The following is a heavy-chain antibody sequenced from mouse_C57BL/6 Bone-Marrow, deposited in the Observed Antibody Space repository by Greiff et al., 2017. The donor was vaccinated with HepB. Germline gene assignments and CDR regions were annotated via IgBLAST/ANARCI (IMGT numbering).Heavy chain of an antibody. CDR1: GYTFTSYW. CDR3: AKGGYSDYLDWVAY. D-gene: IGHD2-13*01. Sequence: VQLQQPGAELVRPGSSVKLSCKASGYTFTSYWMDWVKQRPGQGLERIGNIYPSDSDTHYNQKFKDKATLTVDKSSSTAYMQLSSLTSEDSAVYYCAKGGYSDYLDWVAYWGRGTLVTVSA. CDR2: IYPSDSDT. J-gene: IGHJ3*01. V-gene: IGHV1-61*01.